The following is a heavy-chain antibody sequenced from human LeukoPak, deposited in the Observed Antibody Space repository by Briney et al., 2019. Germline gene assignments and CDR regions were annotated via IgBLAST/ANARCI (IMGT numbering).Heavy chain of an antibody. CDR1: GNTFTMYY. D-gene: IGHD2-2*02. Sequence: GASVKVPCKASGNTFTMYYIHWVRQAPGQGLEWMGMINPSDGATTYAQRFQGRVTMTRDMSTTTVYLDLRSLRSEDTAVYYCARGSLYWARYFDLWGRGTLVTVSS. J-gene: IGHJ2*01. CDR2: INPSDGAT. CDR3: ARGSLYWARYFDL. V-gene: IGHV1-46*01.